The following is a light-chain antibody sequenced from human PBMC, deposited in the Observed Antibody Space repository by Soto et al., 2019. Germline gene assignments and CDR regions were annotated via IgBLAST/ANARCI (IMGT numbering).Light chain of an antibody. Sequence: DIQMTQSPSSLSASVGDRVTITCRASQSISSYLNWYQQKPGKAPKLLIYAASSLQSGVPSRFSGSGSGTDFTLTISSLEPEDSAVYYCHQRYNWLSFGGGTKVDIK. CDR3: HQRYNWLS. V-gene: IGKV1-39*01. CDR2: AAS. J-gene: IGKJ4*01. CDR1: QSISSY.